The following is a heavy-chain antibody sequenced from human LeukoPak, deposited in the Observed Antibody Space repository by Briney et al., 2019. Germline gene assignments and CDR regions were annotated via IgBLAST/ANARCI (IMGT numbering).Heavy chain of an antibody. CDR2: MNPNSGNT. CDR3: ARGSRVFGVVIMLDAFDI. V-gene: IGHV1-8*03. J-gene: IGHJ3*02. Sequence: ASVKVSCKASGYTFTNYDINWVRQATGQGLEWMGWMNPNSGNTGYAQKFQGRVTITRNTSISTAYMELSSLRSEDTAVYYCARGSRVFGVVIMLDAFDIWGQGTMVTVSS. CDR1: GYTFTNYD. D-gene: IGHD3-3*01.